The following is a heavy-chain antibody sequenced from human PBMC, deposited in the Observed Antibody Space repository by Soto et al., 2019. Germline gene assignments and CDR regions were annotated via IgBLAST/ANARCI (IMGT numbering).Heavy chain of an antibody. CDR3: ARSDCTGAYCYSWPFNYGVDV. CDR1: GYTFTSYY. D-gene: IGHD2-21*02. J-gene: IGHJ6*02. V-gene: IGHV1-46*01. CDR2: INPSGGST. Sequence: ASVKVSCKASGYTFTSYYMHWVRQAPGQGLEWMGIINPSGGSTSYAQKFQGRVTMTRDTSTSTVYMELSSLRAEDTALYYCARSDCTGAYCYSWPFNYGVDVWGQGTTVTVSS.